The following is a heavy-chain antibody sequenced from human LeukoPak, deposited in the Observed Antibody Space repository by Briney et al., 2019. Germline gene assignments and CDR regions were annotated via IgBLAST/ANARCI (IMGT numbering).Heavy chain of an antibody. CDR2: NNHSGST. Sequence: NHSETLSLTCAVYGGSFSGYYWSWIRQPPGKGLEWIGENNHSGSTNYNPSLKSRVTISVDTSKNQFSLKLSSVTAADTAVYYCARANYYDSSGYSYWGQGTLLTVS. J-gene: IGHJ4*02. CDR1: GGSFSGYY. CDR3: ARANYYDSSGYSY. V-gene: IGHV4-34*01. D-gene: IGHD3-22*01.